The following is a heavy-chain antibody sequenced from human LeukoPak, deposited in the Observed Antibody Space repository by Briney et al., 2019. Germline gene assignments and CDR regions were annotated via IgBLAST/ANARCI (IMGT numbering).Heavy chain of an antibody. J-gene: IGHJ4*02. CDR2: INHSGST. CDR3: ARVRRDYYGSGSYYRSPTYFDY. D-gene: IGHD3-10*01. Sequence: KPSETLSLTCAVYGGSFSGYYWSWIRQPPGKGLEWIGEINHSGSTNYNPSLKSRVTISVDTSKNQFSLKLSSVTAADTAVYYCARVRRDYYGSGSYYRSPTYFDYWGQGTLVTVSS. V-gene: IGHV4-34*01. CDR1: GGSFSGYY.